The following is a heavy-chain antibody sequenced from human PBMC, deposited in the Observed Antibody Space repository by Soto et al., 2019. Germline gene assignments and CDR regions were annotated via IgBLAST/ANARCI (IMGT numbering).Heavy chain of an antibody. J-gene: IGHJ4*02. V-gene: IGHV1-2*04. CDR2: INPNSGGT. CDR3: ARDPSSGWGYYFDY. Sequence: ASVKVSCKASGYTFTCYYMHWVRQAPGQGLEWMGWINPNSGGTNYAQKFQGWVTMTRDTSISTAYMELSRLRSDDTAVYYCARDPSSGWGYYFDYWGQGTLVTVSS. D-gene: IGHD6-19*01. CDR1: GYTFTCYY.